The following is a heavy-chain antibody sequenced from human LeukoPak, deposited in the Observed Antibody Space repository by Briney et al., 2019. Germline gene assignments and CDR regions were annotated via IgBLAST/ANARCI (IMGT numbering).Heavy chain of an antibody. CDR2: ISYDGSNK. CDR3: AECQDCTTSTCYAMDV. Sequence: PGGSLRLSCAASGFTFSSYAMHWVRQAPGKGLEWVAVISYDGSNKYYADSVKGRFTISRDNSRNTLYLQMNSLRAEDSAVYYCAECQDCTTSTCYAMDVWGQGTTVTVSS. J-gene: IGHJ6*02. V-gene: IGHV3-30*04. D-gene: IGHD2-8*01. CDR1: GFTFSSYA.